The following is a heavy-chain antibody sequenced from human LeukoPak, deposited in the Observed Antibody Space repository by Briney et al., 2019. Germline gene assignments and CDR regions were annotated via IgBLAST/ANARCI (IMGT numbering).Heavy chain of an antibody. J-gene: IGHJ1*01. CDR1: GYTFTGYY. CDR2: INPNSGGT. D-gene: IGHD6-19*01. Sequence: AASVKVSCKASGYTFTGYYMHWMRQAPGQGLEWMGWINPNSGGTNYAQKFQGRVTMTRDTSISTAYMELSRLRSDDTAVYYCARGAPLGKQWLTIAEYFQHWGQGTLVTVSS. CDR3: ARGAPLGKQWLTIAEYFQH. V-gene: IGHV1-2*02.